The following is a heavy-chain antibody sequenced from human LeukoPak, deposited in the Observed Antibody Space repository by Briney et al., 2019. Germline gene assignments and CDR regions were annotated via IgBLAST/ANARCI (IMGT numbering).Heavy chain of an antibody. J-gene: IGHJ4*02. Sequence: GVSVKVSCKASGYTFIGYYLHWVRQAPGQGLEGMGWINPHNGDTNYAQKFQGRVTMTRDTSITTAYMELSRLKSDDTAVYYCATVRDIVVGGGPYYFDYWGQGTLVTVSS. CDR2: INPHNGDT. D-gene: IGHD2-15*01. CDR1: GYTFIGYY. CDR3: ATVRDIVVGGGPYYFDY. V-gene: IGHV1-2*02.